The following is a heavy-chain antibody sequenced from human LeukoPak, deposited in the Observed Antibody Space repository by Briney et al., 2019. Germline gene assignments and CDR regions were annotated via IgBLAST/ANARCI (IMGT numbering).Heavy chain of an antibody. V-gene: IGHV4-59*01. Sequence: SETLSLTCTVSGGSISRYYWSWIRQPPGKGLEWIGYIYYSGSTNYNPSLKSRVTISVDTSKNQFSLKLSSVTAADTAVYYCERGPVGGTTYNDGDAFDIWGQGTMVTVSS. D-gene: IGHD1-7*01. CDR1: GGSISRYY. CDR2: IYYSGST. CDR3: ERGPVGGTTYNDGDAFDI. J-gene: IGHJ3*02.